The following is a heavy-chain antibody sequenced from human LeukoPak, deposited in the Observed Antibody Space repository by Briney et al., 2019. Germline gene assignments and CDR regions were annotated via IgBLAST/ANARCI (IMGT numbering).Heavy chain of an antibody. CDR3: ARISPYSSSWFFFDY. CDR1: GFTFSRSS. D-gene: IGHD6-13*01. V-gene: IGHV3-21*04. CDR2: ISSGSSYI. Sequence: GGSLRLSCAASGFTFSRSSMNWVRQAPGKGLEWVSSISSGSSYIYYADSVKGRFTISRDNAKNSLYLQMNSLRAEDTAVYYCARISPYSSSWFFFDYWGQGTLVTVSS. J-gene: IGHJ4*02.